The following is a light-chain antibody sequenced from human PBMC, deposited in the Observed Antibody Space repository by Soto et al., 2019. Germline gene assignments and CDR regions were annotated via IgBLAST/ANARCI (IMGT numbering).Light chain of an antibody. V-gene: IGKV4-1*01. CDR2: WAS. CDR1: LTVLHDSNDKNY. Sequence: DIVMTQSPDSLAVSLGERATINCKSSLTVLHDSNDKNYLAWYQQKPGQPLKLLINWASNRTSGVPDRFSGSGSATGCPLTIISLPARYVAVDVCQHYYIAPPSFGPGTTVHV. J-gene: IGKJ3*01. CDR3: QHYYIAPPS.